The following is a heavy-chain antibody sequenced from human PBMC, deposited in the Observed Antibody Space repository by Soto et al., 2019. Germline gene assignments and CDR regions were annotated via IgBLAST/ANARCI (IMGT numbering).Heavy chain of an antibody. CDR2: IYYSGST. Sequence: TSETLSLTCTVSGGSISSSSYYWGWIRQPPGKGLEWIGSIYYSGSTYYNPSLKSRVTISVDTSKNQFSLKLSSVTAADTAVYYCARDTAMDTNYYYYGMDVWGQGTTVTVSS. J-gene: IGHJ6*02. CDR1: GGSISSSSYY. CDR3: ARDTAMDTNYYYYGMDV. V-gene: IGHV4-39*01. D-gene: IGHD5-18*01.